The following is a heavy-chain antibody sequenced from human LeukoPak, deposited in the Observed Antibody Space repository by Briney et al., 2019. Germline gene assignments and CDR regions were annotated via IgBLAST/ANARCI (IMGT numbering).Heavy chain of an antibody. CDR3: ARDLGMGDFWSGYYNYYYYGMDV. V-gene: IGHV1-2*06. D-gene: IGHD3-3*01. J-gene: IGHJ6*02. CDR1: GYTFTGYY. CDR2: INPNSGGT. Sequence: ASVKVSCKASGYTFTGYYIHWVRQAPGQGLEWMGRINPNSGGTNYAQKFQGRVTMTTDTSTSTAYMELRSLRSDDTAVYYCARDLGMGDFWSGYYNYYYYGMDVWGQGTTVTVSS.